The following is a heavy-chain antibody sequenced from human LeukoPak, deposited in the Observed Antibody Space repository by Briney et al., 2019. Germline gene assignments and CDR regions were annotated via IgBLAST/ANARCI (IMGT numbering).Heavy chain of an antibody. D-gene: IGHD3-22*01. CDR2: IYYSGST. CDR1: GGSISSYY. CDR3: ASEGGRYYDSSGPDTFDI. J-gene: IGHJ3*02. V-gene: IGHV4-59*01. Sequence: SETLSLTCTVSGGSISSYYWSGIRQPPGKGLEWIGYIYYSGSTNYNPSLKSRVTISVDTSKNQFSLKLSSVTAADTAVYYCASEGGRYYDSSGPDTFDIWGQGTMVTVSS.